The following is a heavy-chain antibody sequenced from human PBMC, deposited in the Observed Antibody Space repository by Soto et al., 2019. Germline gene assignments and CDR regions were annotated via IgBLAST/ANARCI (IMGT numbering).Heavy chain of an antibody. CDR2: NIPIFGTA. V-gene: IGHV1-69*01. J-gene: IGHJ6*02. Sequence: QVQLVQSGAEAKKPGSSVKVSCKASGGTFSSDAISWVRQAPGQGLEWMGGNIPIFGTANYAQKFQGRVTMTADESTSAAKRELSSLRYEDTAVYYCARGLGPYCFYGMDVWVPGTTVTVSS. CDR3: ARGLGPYCFYGMDV. CDR1: GGTFSSDA.